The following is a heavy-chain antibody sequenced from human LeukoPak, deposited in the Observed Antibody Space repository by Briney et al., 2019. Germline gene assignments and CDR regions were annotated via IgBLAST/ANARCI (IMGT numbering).Heavy chain of an antibody. V-gene: IGHV3-23*05. Sequence: GGSLRLSCVTSGFTFSDYAMNWVRQAPGKGLEWVSTFKTKYSQVYYAESVRGRFTISTDNSEKTVYLQMNSLRVEDTALYYCARSVPDYTRFDYWGQGALVTVSS. CDR2: FKTKYSQV. J-gene: IGHJ4*02. CDR1: GFTFSDYA. D-gene: IGHD4-11*01. CDR3: ARSVPDYTRFDY.